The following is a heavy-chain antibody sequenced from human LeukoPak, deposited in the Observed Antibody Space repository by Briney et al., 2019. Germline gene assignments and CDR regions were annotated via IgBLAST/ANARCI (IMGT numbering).Heavy chain of an antibody. CDR3: ARWDRAFDI. CDR2: IYYSGST. V-gene: IGHV4-59*01. J-gene: IGHJ3*02. CDR1: GGSISSYY. D-gene: IGHD1-26*01. Sequence: PSETLSLTCTVSGGSISSYYWSWIRQPPGKGLEWIGYIYYSGSTNYNPSLKSRVTISVDTSKNRFSLKLSSVTAADTAVYYCARWDRAFDIWGQGTMVTVSS.